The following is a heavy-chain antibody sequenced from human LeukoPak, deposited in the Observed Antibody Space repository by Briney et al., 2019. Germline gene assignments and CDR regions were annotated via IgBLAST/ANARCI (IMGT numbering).Heavy chain of an antibody. J-gene: IGHJ4*02. CDR1: GYSFTSYY. V-gene: IGHV1-2*02. D-gene: IGHD3-16*01. CDR2: INPNSGGT. Sequence: GASVKVSCYASGYSFTSYYMHWVRQAPGQGLEWMGWINPNSGGTNYAQKFQGRVTMTRDTSISTAYMELSRLRSDDTAVYYCAKLYVFGGGVDYGGQGPLVTVSS. CDR3: AKLYVFGGGVDY.